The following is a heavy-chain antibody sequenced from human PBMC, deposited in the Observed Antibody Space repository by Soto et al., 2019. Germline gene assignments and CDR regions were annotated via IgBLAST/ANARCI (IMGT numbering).Heavy chain of an antibody. CDR3: ATAPPRIVGAIAFDY. D-gene: IGHD1-26*01. Sequence: ASVKVSCKVSRYTLTELSMHWVRQAPGKGLEWMGGFDPEDGETIYAQKFQGRVTMTEDTSTDTAYMELSSLRSEDTAVYYCATAPPRIVGAIAFDYWGQGTLVTVSS. J-gene: IGHJ4*02. V-gene: IGHV1-24*01. CDR1: RYTLTELS. CDR2: FDPEDGET.